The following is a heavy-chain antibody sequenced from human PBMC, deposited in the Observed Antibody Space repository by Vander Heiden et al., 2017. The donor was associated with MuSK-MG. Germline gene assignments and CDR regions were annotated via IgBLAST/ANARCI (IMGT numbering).Heavy chain of an antibody. D-gene: IGHD4-17*01. Sequence: QVQLQESGPGLVKPSQTLPPTRTVSGDSISSGSHYRRWTRQPAGKGLEWIGRIYTSGITDYNPSLKSRVTMSVDTSKNQFSLQLTSVTAADTAVYYCARGGVYGGNPGGADYWGQGTLVTVSS. J-gene: IGHJ4*02. CDR2: IYTSGIT. CDR1: GDSISSGSHY. CDR3: ARGGVYGGNPGGADY. V-gene: IGHV4-61*02.